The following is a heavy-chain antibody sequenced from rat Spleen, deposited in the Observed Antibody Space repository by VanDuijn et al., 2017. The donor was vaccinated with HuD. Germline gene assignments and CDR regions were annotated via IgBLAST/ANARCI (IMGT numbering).Heavy chain of an antibody. CDR1: GFTFSNYG. J-gene: IGHJ1*01. V-gene: IGHV5-19*01. CDR2: ISPSGGST. D-gene: IGHD5-1*01. Sequence: EVQLVESGGGLVQPGRSLKLSCAASGFTFSNYGMHWIRQAPTKGLEWVASISPSGGSTYYRDSVKGRFTISRDNAKSTLYLQMDSLRSEDTATYYCATEGSNWELGYYWYFDFWGPGTMVTVSS. CDR3: ATEGSNWELGYYWYFDF.